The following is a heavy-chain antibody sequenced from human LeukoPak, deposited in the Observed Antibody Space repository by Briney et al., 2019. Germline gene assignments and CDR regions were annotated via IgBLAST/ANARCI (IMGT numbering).Heavy chain of an antibody. CDR3: ARGSHCSSTSCYFQGVSGHAFDI. J-gene: IGHJ3*02. V-gene: IGHV4-61*02. CDR1: GGSISSGNYY. CDR2: IYTSGST. Sequence: SETLSLTCTVSGGSISSGNYYWSWIRQPAGKGLEWIGRIYTSGSTNYNPSLKSRVTMSVDTSKNQFSLKLSSVTAADTAVYYCARGSHCSSTSCYFQGVSGHAFDIWGQGTMVTASS. D-gene: IGHD2-2*01.